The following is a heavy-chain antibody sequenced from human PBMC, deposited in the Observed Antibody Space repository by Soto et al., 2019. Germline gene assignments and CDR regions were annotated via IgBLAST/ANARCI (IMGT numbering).Heavy chain of an antibody. V-gene: IGHV3-48*02. D-gene: IGHD6-6*01. J-gene: IGHJ3*02. CDR3: GADVPIAAAIFDI. CDR1: GFTFSSYS. CDR2: ISSSSSTI. Sequence: EVQLVESGGGLVQPGGSLRLSCAASGFTFSSYSMNWVRQAPGKGLEWVSYISSSSSTIYYADSVKGRFTISRDNAKNSLDLQMNSLRDEDTAVYYCGADVPIAAAIFDIWGQGTMVTVSS.